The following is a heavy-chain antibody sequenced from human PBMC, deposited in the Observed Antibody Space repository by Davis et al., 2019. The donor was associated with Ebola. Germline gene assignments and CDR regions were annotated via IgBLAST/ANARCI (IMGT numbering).Heavy chain of an antibody. J-gene: IGHJ6*02. Sequence: MPSETLSLTCAVYGGSFSGYYWSWIRQPPGKGLEWIGEINHSGSTNYNPSLKSRVTISVDTSKNQFSLKLSSVTAADTAVYYCARVGVEDYYYYGMDVWGQGTTVTVSS. CDR3: ARVGVEDYYYYGMDV. V-gene: IGHV4-34*01. CDR2: INHSGST. CDR1: GGSFSGYY. D-gene: IGHD2-15*01.